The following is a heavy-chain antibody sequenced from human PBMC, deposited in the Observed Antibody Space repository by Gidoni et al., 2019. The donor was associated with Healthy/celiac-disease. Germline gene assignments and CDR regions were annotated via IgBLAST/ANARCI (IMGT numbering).Heavy chain of an antibody. J-gene: IGHJ4*02. CDR2: IKSKTDGGTT. CDR3: TTDPGNYDFWSGWVDY. CDR1: GFTFSNAW. D-gene: IGHD3-3*01. Sequence: EVELVESGGGLVKPGGSLRLSCAAYGFTFSNAWMSWVRQAPGKGLEWVGRIKSKTDGGTTDYAAPVKGRFTISRDDSKNTLYLQMNSLKTENTAVYYCTTDPGNYDFWSGWVDYWGQGTLVTVSS. V-gene: IGHV3-15*01.